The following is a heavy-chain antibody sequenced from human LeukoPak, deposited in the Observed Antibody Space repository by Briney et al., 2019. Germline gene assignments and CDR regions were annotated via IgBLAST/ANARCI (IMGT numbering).Heavy chain of an antibody. Sequence: SETLSLTCTVSGGSISSGDYYWSWIRQPPGKGLEWIGYIYYSGSTYYNPSLKSRVTISVDTSKNQSSLKLSSVTAADTAVYYCARVVDCSSTSCYPSYNWFDPWGQGTLVTVSS. CDR1: GGSISSGDYY. CDR2: IYYSGST. CDR3: ARVVDCSSTSCYPSYNWFDP. J-gene: IGHJ5*02. D-gene: IGHD2-2*01. V-gene: IGHV4-30-4*08.